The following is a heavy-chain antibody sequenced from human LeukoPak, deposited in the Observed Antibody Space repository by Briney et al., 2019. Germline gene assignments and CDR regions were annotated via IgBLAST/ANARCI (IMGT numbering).Heavy chain of an antibody. J-gene: IGHJ4*02. D-gene: IGHD4-17*01. Sequence: PSETLSLTCAVYGGPFSGYYWSWIRQPPGKGLEWIGEINHSGSTNYNPSLKGRVTISVDTSKNQFSLKLSSVTAADTAVYYCARGRSTTVTTWYYFDYWGQGTLVTVSS. CDR1: GGPFSGYY. CDR3: ARGRSTTVTTWYYFDY. CDR2: INHSGST. V-gene: IGHV4-34*01.